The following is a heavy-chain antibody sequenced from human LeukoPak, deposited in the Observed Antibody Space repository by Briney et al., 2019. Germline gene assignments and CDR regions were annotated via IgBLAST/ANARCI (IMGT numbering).Heavy chain of an antibody. Sequence: SETPSLTCTVSGGSISSSSNYWGWIRQPPGKGLEWIGSIYYSGSTYYNPSLKSRVTISVDTSKDQFSLRLSSVTAADTALYYCAGHHTGTLRVDYWGQGTLVTVSS. CDR3: AGHHTGTLRVDY. D-gene: IGHD1-1*01. V-gene: IGHV4-39*01. CDR2: IYYSGST. CDR1: GGSISSSSNY. J-gene: IGHJ4*02.